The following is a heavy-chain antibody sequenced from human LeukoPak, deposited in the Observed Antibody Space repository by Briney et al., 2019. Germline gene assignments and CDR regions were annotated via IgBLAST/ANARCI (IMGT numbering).Heavy chain of an antibody. CDR2: ISAHNGNT. D-gene: IGHD2-21*02. V-gene: IGHV1-18*01. CDR3: ARDSGCGGDCYTIDY. CDR1: GYTFTSYG. Sequence: ASVKVSCKASGYTFTSYGISWVRQAPGQGLEWMGWISAHNGNTNYAQKLQGRVTMTTDTSTSTAYMELRSLRSDDTAVYYCARDSGCGGDCYTIDYWGQGTLVTVSS. J-gene: IGHJ4*02.